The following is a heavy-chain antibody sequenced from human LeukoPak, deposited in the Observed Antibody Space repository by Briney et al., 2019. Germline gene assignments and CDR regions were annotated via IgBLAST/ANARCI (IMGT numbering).Heavy chain of an antibody. CDR2: IYDTGIT. D-gene: IGHD3-22*01. J-gene: IGHJ3*02. CDR3: ARGRRRDSTGYYSDAIDI. CDR1: GGTISSGGDY. V-gene: IGHV4-31*03. Sequence: LRTLTLTCTVSGGTISSGGDYWSWMRQHPGRGLEWLGYIYDTGITNYTPSLKSRLTISGDTSKNQFTLRLTSVTAADTAVYYCARGRRRDSTGYYSDAIDIWGQGTVVTVS.